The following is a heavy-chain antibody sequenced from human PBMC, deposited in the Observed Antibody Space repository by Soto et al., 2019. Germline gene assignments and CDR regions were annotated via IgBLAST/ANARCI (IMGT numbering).Heavy chain of an antibody. CDR1: GGTFSSYT. V-gene: IGHV1-69*02. D-gene: IGHD2-2*01. Sequence: QVQLVQSGAEVKKPGSSVKVSCKASGGTFSSYTISWVRQAPGQGLEWMGRIIPILGIANYAQKFQGRVTITADKSTSTAYMELSSLRSEDTAVYYCAGCSSTSCYGNDAFDIWGKGTMVTVSS. CDR3: AGCSSTSCYGNDAFDI. CDR2: IIPILGIA. J-gene: IGHJ3*02.